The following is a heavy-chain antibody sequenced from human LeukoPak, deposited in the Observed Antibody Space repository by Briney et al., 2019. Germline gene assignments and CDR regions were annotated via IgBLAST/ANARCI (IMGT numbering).Heavy chain of an antibody. CDR2: IYYSGST. Sequence: SETLSLTCTVSGGSISSYYWSWIRQHPGKGLEWIGYIYYSGSTYYNPSLKSRVTISVDTSKNQFSLKLSSVTAADTAVYYCARASSRFTMIVVVTHFDYWGQGTLVTVSS. V-gene: IGHV4-59*06. J-gene: IGHJ4*02. D-gene: IGHD3-22*01. CDR1: GGSISSYY. CDR3: ARASSRFTMIVVVTHFDY.